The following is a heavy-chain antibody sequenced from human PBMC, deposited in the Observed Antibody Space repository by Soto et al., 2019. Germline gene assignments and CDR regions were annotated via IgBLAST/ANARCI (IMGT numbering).Heavy chain of an antibody. CDR3: ARDEEFGGVIVKGAWFDP. Sequence: GGSLRLSCAASGFTFSSYSMNWVRQAPGKGLEWVSSISSSSSYIYYADSVKGRFTISRDNAKNSLYLQMNSLRAEDTAVYYCARDEEFGGVIVKGAWFDPWGQGTLVTVSS. J-gene: IGHJ5*02. D-gene: IGHD3-16*02. V-gene: IGHV3-21*01. CDR1: GFTFSSYS. CDR2: ISSSSSYI.